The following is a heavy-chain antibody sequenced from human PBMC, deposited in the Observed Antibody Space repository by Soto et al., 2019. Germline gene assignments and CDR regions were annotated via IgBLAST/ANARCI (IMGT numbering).Heavy chain of an antibody. Sequence: PGGSLRLSCATSGFTLSGYTVDWVRQAPGKVLEYVSGISTNGVGTYYANSVQGRFTISRDNSKNTVYLQMGSLRPDDMAVYYCARRARPDFYYMDVWGKGTTVTVSS. CDR2: ISTNGVGT. J-gene: IGHJ6*03. CDR1: GFTLSGYT. CDR3: ARRARPDFYYMDV. V-gene: IGHV3-64*01. D-gene: IGHD6-6*01.